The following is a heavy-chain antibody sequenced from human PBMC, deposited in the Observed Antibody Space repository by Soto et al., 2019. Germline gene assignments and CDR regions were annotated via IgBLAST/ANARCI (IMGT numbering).Heavy chain of an antibody. J-gene: IGHJ4*02. D-gene: IGHD1-1*01. Sequence: QVQLVESGGGAVQPGRSPRLSCAASGFTFSSYGMHWVRQAPGKGLEWVAVIWYDGSNKYYADSVKGRFTISRDNSKNTLYLQMNSLRAEDTAVYYCARGTVHFDYWGQGTLVTVSS. CDR1: GFTFSSYG. V-gene: IGHV3-33*01. CDR3: ARGTVHFDY. CDR2: IWYDGSNK.